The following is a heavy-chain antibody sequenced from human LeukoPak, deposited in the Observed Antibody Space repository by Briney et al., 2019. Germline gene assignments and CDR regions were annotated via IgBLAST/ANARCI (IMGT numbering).Heavy chain of an antibody. D-gene: IGHD2-15*01. J-gene: IGHJ4*02. CDR3: ARDFFHGHRSGLTCFLLDS. V-gene: IGHV1-18*01. Sequence: ASVKVSCKASGYTFTRYGITWVRQAPGQGLEWMRWISAYNGNTNYAQKFQGRLTVTTDTSTNTAYMELRSLRPDDTAVYYCARDFFHGHRSGLTCFLLDSWGQGSLVTVSS. CDR2: ISAYNGNT. CDR1: GYTFTRYG.